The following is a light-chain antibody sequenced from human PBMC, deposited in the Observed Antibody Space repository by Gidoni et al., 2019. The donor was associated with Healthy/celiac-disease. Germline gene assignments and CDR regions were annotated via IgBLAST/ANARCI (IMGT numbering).Light chain of an antibody. V-gene: IGLV1-44*01. CDR3: AAWDDSLNGVV. CDR1: SSKIGSNT. J-gene: IGLJ2*01. CDR2: SNN. Sequence: QSVRTQPPSASGTPGHRVTISCSGSSSKIGSNTVNWYQQLPGTAPQLLIYSNNQRHSGVPDRFSGSKSGTSASLAISWLQSEDEADYYCAAWDDSLNGVVFGGGTKLTVL.